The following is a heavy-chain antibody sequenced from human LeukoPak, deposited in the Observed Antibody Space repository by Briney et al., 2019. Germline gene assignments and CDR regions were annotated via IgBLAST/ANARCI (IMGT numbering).Heavy chain of an antibody. D-gene: IGHD6-19*01. V-gene: IGHV3-30*18. Sequence: GGSLRLSCAASGFTFSSYGMHWVRQAPGKGLEWVAVISYDGSNKYYADSVKGRFTISRDNSKNTLYLQMNSLRAEDTAVYYCAKVSSGVAGPKYYFDYWGQGTLVTVSS. CDR3: AKVSSGVAGPKYYFDY. CDR2: ISYDGSNK. J-gene: IGHJ4*02. CDR1: GFTFSSYG.